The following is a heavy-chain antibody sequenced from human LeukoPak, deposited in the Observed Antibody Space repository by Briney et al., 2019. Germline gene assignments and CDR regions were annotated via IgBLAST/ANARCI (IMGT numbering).Heavy chain of an antibody. V-gene: IGHV3-74*01. J-gene: IGHJ4*02. CDR1: GFSFSGHW. Sequence: GGSLRLSCTASGFSFSGHWMHWARQLPGKGLVWVSRISPTGSTTSYADSVKGRFTVSRDNAKNTLCLRVNNLRAEDTAVYYCARGPNSNWSGLDFWGQGTLLTVSS. D-gene: IGHD6-6*01. CDR2: ISPTGSTT. CDR3: ARGPNSNWSGLDF.